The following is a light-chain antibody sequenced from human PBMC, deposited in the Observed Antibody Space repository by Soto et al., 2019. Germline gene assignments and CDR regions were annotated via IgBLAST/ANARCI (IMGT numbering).Light chain of an antibody. CDR3: LRYSRYPLT. V-gene: IGKV1-16*02. J-gene: IGKJ4*01. CDR1: QDIRIY. CDR2: AAS. Sequence: DIQLTQSPSSLSASVGDTVTITCRASQDIRIYLAWFQQKPGKAPQSLIYAASSLQNGVPSKFNGSSPRPDLNLTINILQHQGFASCSGLRYSRYPLTIGGGNKVVIK.